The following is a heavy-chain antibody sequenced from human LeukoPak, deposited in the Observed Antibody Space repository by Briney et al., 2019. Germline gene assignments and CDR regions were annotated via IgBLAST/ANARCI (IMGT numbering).Heavy chain of an antibody. CDR2: IYPGDTTI. CDR3: ARRSIAAAYEDWFDP. CDR1: GYSFSTSW. Sequence: GESLKISCEGSGYSFSTSWIAWVRQMPGKGLEWMGMIYPGDTTIKYSPSFQGQVTMSADKSISTAYLQWSSLKASDTAMYYCARRSIAAAYEDWFDPWGQGTLVTVSS. J-gene: IGHJ5*02. D-gene: IGHD6-13*01. V-gene: IGHV5-51*01.